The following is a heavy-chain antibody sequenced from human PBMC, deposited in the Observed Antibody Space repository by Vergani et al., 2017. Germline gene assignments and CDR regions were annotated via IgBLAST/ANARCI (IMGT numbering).Heavy chain of an antibody. CDR3: ARAIVVVVAASGGNWFDP. J-gene: IGHJ5*02. CDR1: GFTLTAYY. V-gene: IGHV1-2*02. Sequence: QVHLAQSGAEVKKPGASVKVSCRTSGFTLTAYYMHWVRQAPGQGLEWMGWINPNSGGTNYAQKFQGRVTMTRDTSIRTAYMELSRLRSDDTAVYYCARAIVVVVAASGGNWFDPWGQGTLVTVSS. D-gene: IGHD2-15*01. CDR2: INPNSGGT.